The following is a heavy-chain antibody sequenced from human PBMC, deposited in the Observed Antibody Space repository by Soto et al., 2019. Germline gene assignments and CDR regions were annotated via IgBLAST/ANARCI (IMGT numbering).Heavy chain of an antibody. CDR2: ISSSSSYI. D-gene: IGHD6-19*01. CDR1: GFTFSSYS. Sequence: EVQLVESGGGLVKPGGSLRLSCAASGFTFSSYSMNWVRQAPGKGLEWVSSISSSSSYIYYADSVKGRFTISRDNAKNSLYLQMNSLRAEDTAVYYCARLSGSGWVGYYYYDMDVWGQGTTVTVSS. CDR3: ARLSGSGWVGYYYYDMDV. V-gene: IGHV3-21*01. J-gene: IGHJ6*02.